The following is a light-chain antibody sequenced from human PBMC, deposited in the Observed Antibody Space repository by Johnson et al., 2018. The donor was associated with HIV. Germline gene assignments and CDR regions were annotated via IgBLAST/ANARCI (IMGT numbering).Light chain of an antibody. CDR3: GAWDSRLIGCV. V-gene: IGLV1-51*02. J-gene: IGLJ1*01. CDR2: ENY. Sequence: QSVLTQPPSVSAAPGQRVTISCSGSSSNIGDNFVSWYQQFPGAAPKLLIFENYKRPSGIPDRFSGSRSGTSATLAITGLQTGDEADYYCGAWDSRLIGCVFGPVTKCTVL. CDR1: SSNIGDNF.